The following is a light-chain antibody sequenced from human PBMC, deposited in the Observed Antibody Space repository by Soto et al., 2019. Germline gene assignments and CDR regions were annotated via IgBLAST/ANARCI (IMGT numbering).Light chain of an antibody. CDR1: QSISSY. Sequence: DIQITHSPSSLSASVVDRVTITFLASQSISSYLNWYQQKPGKAPKLLIYAASSLQSGVPSRSSGSGSGTDFTLTISSLQPEDFATYYCQQSYSTLPYNFGQGTKVDIK. J-gene: IGKJ2*01. V-gene: IGKV1-39*01. CDR3: QQSYSTLPYN. CDR2: AAS.